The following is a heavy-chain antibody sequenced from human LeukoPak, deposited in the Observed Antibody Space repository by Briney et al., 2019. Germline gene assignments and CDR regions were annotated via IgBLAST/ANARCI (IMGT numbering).Heavy chain of an antibody. V-gene: IGHV3-30-3*01. D-gene: IGHD1-1*01. Sequence: PGGSLRLSCAASGFTFSSYAMHWVRQAPGKGLEWVAVISYDGINKYYADSVKGRFTISRDNSKNTLYLQMNSLRAEDTAVYYCARDWTVLYYYYGMDVWGQGTTVTVSS. CDR1: GFTFSSYA. CDR3: ARDWTVLYYYYGMDV. J-gene: IGHJ6*02. CDR2: ISYDGINK.